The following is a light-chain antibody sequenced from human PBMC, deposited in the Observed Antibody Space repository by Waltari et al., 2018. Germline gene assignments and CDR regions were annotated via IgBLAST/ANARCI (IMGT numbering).Light chain of an antibody. J-gene: IGKJ2*01. CDR2: GAS. V-gene: IGKV3-20*01. Sequence: IVLTQSPGTLSLSPGDRASLSCKASQSLGKNYLAWYQHKPGQAPRLLIYGASSGAAGIPDRFSGSGSVTDFTLTISRLEPEDFAVYYCQQYASSVLYTFGQGTKLEIK. CDR1: QSLGKNY. CDR3: QQYASSVLYT.